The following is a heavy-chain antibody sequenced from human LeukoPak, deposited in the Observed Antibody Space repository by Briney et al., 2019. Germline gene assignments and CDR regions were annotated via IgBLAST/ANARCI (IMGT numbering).Heavy chain of an antibody. V-gene: IGHV1-69*13. Sequence: GASVKVSCKASGYTFTSYGISWVRQAPGQGLEWMGGIIPIFGTANYAQKFQGRVTITADESTSTAYMELSSLRSEDTAVYYCASQYSGSYLAAFDIWGQGTMVTVSS. D-gene: IGHD1-26*01. J-gene: IGHJ3*02. CDR3: ASQYSGSYLAAFDI. CDR2: IIPIFGTA. CDR1: GYTFTSYG.